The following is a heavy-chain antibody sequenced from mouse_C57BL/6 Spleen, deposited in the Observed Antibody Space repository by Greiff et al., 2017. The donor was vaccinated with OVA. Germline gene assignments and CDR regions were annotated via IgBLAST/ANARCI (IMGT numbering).Heavy chain of an antibody. CDR3: ARSGIYYGNYDGGVYFDY. D-gene: IGHD2-1*01. CDR2: IHPNSGST. J-gene: IGHJ2*01. Sequence: VQLQQSGAELVKPGASVKLSCKASGYTFTSYWMHWVKQRPGQGLEWIGMIHPNSGSTDYNEKFKSKATLTVDKSSSTAYMQLSSLTSEDSAVDYCARSGIYYGNYDGGVYFDYWGQGTTLTVSS. V-gene: IGHV1-64*01. CDR1: GYTFTSYW.